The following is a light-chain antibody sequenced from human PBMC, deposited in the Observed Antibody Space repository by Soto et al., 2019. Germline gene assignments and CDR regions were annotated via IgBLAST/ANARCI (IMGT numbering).Light chain of an antibody. Sequence: EIVLTQSPDTLSLSPGERATLSCRASQSVRSSLAWYQQKPGQAPRLLIYDASNRATGIPARFSGSGSGTDCTLTISSLAPEDFAVYYCQQRSNWPPEVTLGPGTKVDIK. J-gene: IGKJ3*01. CDR1: QSVRSS. V-gene: IGKV3-11*01. CDR3: QQRSNWPPEVT. CDR2: DAS.